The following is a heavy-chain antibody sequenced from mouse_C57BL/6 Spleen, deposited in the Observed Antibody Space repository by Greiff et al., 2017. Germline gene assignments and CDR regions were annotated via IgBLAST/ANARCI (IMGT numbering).Heavy chain of an antibody. CDR2: IWSDGST. Sequence: VQLLESGPGLVAPSQSLSITCTVSGFSLTSYGVHWVRQPPGKGLEWLVVIWSDGSTTYNTALKSRLSISKDNTKSQVFLKRNSLQTDDTAMYYCARHRGGYFDVWGTGTTVTVSS. D-gene: IGHD3-1*01. CDR3: ARHRGGYFDV. J-gene: IGHJ1*03. CDR1: GFSLTSYG. V-gene: IGHV2-6-1*01.